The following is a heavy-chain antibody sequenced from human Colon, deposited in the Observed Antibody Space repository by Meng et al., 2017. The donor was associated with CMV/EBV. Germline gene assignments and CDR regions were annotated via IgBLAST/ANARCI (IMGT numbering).Heavy chain of an antibody. CDR2: TYYRSQWYN. Sequence: LQLPQSGPGLVKPPQTLSLTCAISGDSVSSNSAAWNWIRQSPSRGLEWLGRTYYRSQWYNEYAVSVRSRITINPDTAKNQFSLQLNSVTPEDTAVYYCARGGKYTSGSYFDPWGQGTLVTVSS. CDR3: ARGGKYTSGSYFDP. J-gene: IGHJ5*02. D-gene: IGHD6-19*01. V-gene: IGHV6-1*01. CDR1: GDSVSSNSAA.